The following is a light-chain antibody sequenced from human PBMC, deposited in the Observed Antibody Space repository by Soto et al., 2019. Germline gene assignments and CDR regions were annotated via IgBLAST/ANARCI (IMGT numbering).Light chain of an antibody. J-gene: IGKJ2*01. CDR3: QQYATSPST. Sequence: EIVLTQSPATLSLSPGERATLSCRASQSVSSYLAWYQQKPGQAPRLLIYDASSRATGIPARFSGSGSGTDFTLTISSLEPEDFATYYCQQYATSPSTFGQGTKLEI. CDR1: QSVSSY. CDR2: DAS. V-gene: IGKV3-11*01.